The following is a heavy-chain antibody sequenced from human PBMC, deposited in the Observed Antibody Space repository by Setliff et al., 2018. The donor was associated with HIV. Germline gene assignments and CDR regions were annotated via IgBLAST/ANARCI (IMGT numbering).Heavy chain of an antibody. CDR3: ARDGYSSGWYIYSFDP. Sequence: SVKVSCKASGDTFSSYAISWVRQAPGQGLEWMGVIIPMFRSANYAQKLQGRVTMTTDTSTSTAYMELRSLRSDDTAVYYCARDGYSSGWYIYSFDPWGQGTLVTVSS. D-gene: IGHD6-19*01. V-gene: IGHV1-69*05. CDR2: IIPMFRSA. J-gene: IGHJ5*02. CDR1: GDTFSSYA.